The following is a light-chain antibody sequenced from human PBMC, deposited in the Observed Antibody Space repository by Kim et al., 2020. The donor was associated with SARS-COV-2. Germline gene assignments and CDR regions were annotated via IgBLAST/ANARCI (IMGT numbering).Light chain of an antibody. V-gene: IGLV4-69*01. CDR1: SGLITYA. Sequence: GASGKLTCTLSSGLITYAIAWHQQQPEKGPRYLMKVNSDGSHNKGDGIPDRFSGSSSGADRYLTISSLQSEDEADYYCQTWGTTVVFGGGTQLTVL. J-gene: IGLJ2*01. CDR3: QTWGTTVV. CDR2: VNSDGSH.